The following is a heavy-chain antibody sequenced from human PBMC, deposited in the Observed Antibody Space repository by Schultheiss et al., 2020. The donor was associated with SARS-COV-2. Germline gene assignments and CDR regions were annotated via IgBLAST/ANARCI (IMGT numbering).Heavy chain of an antibody. CDR3: ARDTKY. D-gene: IGHD2-2*01. CDR2: VYGDGSI. J-gene: IGHJ1*01. CDR1: GFTFSSYA. V-gene: IGHV3-66*02. Sequence: GGSLRLSCAASGFTFSSYAMHWVRQAPGKGLEWVSLVYGDGSIRFADSVKGRFTLSRDDSKNTVHLQMNSLRPEDTATYYCARDTKYWGQGTLVTVSS.